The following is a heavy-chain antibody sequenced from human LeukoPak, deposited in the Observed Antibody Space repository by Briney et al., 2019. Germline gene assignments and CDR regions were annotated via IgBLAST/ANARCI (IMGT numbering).Heavy chain of an antibody. CDR2: IYSGGST. D-gene: IGHD6-19*01. CDR3: ARLGVDSSGLFDY. V-gene: IGHV3-66*04. Sequence: PGGSLRLSCVASGFTVSSNYMSWVRQAPGKGLEWVSVIYSGGSTYYADSVKGRSTISRDNSKNTLYLQMNSLRAEDTAVYYCARLGVDSSGLFDYWGQGTLVTVSS. CDR1: GFTVSSNY. J-gene: IGHJ4*02.